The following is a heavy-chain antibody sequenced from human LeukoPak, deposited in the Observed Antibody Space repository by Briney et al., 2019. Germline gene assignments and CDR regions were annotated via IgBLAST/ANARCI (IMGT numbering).Heavy chain of an antibody. CDR2: MNPNSGNT. CDR1: GYTFTSYD. D-gene: IGHD2-15*01. J-gene: IGHJ4*02. V-gene: IGHV1-8*01. Sequence: GASVKVSCKASGYTFTSYDINWVRQATGQGLEWMGWMNPNSGNTGYAQKFQGRVTMTRNTSISTAYMEPSSLRSKDTAVYYCASEPIGYCSGGSCYTGDYWGQGTLVTVSS. CDR3: ASEPIGYCSGGSCYTGDY.